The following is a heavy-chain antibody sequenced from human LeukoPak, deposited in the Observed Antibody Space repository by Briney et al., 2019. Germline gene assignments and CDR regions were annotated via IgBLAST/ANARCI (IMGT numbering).Heavy chain of an antibody. CDR2: IIPNLGTT. CDR3: ARDGPRYYDSSGYLTEYFQH. D-gene: IGHD3-22*01. CDR1: GGTFSSYA. Sequence: PVKLSCKASGGTFSSYAISWVRQAPGQGLEWMGRIIPNLGTTNYAQKFQGRVTITADKSTSTAYMELSSLRSEDTAVYYCARDGPRYYDSSGYLTEYFQHWGQGTLVSVSS. V-gene: IGHV1-69*04. J-gene: IGHJ1*01.